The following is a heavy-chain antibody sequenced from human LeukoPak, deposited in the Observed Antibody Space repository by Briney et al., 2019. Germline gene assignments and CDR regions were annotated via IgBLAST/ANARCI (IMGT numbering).Heavy chain of an antibody. D-gene: IGHD3-9*01. J-gene: IGHJ3*02. CDR1: GFTFSDYY. CDR2: ISSSSSYI. Sequence: PGGSLRLSCAASGFTFSDYYMSWIRQAPGKGLEWVSSISSSSSYIYYADSVKGRFTISRDNAKNSLYLQMNSLRAEDTAVYYCARVKGDILTGYPLFDAFDIWGQGTMVTVSS. CDR3: ARVKGDILTGYPLFDAFDI. V-gene: IGHV3-11*06.